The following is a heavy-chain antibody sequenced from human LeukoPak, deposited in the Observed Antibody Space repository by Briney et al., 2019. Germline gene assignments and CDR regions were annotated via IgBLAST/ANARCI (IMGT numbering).Heavy chain of an antibody. D-gene: IGHD3-22*01. V-gene: IGHV3-23*03. J-gene: IGHJ3*02. CDR3: ASPSSGQSFDI. CDR1: GFTFSSYA. Sequence: PGGSLRLSCAASGFTFSSYAMSWVRQAPGKGLEWVSVIYSGGATYYADSVKGRFTISRDKSKNTMYLQMNSLRAEDTAVYYCASPSSGQSFDIWGQGTMVTVSS. CDR2: IYSGGAT.